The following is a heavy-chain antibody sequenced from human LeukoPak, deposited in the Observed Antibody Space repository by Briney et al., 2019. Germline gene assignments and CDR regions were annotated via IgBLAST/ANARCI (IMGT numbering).Heavy chain of an antibody. D-gene: IGHD7-27*01. J-gene: IGHJ4*02. V-gene: IGHV3-23*01. CDR2: ISGSGGTT. CDR3: AKDITVPNWGVFDY. CDR1: GFTFRSYA. Sequence: GGSLRLSCAASGFTFRSYAMSWVRQAPGKGLYWASSISGSGGTTFYADSVKGRFTISRDNSKNTLYLQMNSLRAEDTAVYYCAKDITVPNWGVFDYWGQGILVTVSS.